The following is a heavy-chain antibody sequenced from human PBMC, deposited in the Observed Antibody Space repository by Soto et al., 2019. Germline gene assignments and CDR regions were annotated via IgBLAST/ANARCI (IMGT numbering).Heavy chain of an antibody. CDR2: INHSGST. J-gene: IGHJ3*02. D-gene: IGHD3-22*01. CDR3: ARVDDSSDPINLIDAFDI. CDR1: GGSFSGYY. Sequence: PSETLSLTCAVYGGSFSGYYWSWIRQPPGKGLEWIGEINHSGSTNYNPSLKSRVTISVDTSKNQFSLKLSSVAAADTAVYYCARVDDSSDPINLIDAFDIWGQGTMVTVSS. V-gene: IGHV4-34*01.